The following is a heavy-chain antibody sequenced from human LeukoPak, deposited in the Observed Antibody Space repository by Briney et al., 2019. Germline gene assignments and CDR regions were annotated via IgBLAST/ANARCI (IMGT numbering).Heavy chain of an antibody. J-gene: IGHJ4*02. CDR1: GGSISSHY. CDR2: IYYTGST. D-gene: IGHD6-6*01. CDR3: ARYISSGLDY. V-gene: IGHV4-59*08. Sequence: SETLSLTCTVSGGSISSHYWSWIRQPPGKGLEWIGYIYYTGSTNYNPSLKSRVTISVDTSKNQFSLKLSYVNAADTAVYYCARYISSGLDYWGQGTLVTVSS.